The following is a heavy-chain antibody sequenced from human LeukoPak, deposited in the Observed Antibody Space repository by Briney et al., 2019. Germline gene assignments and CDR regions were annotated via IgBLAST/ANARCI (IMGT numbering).Heavy chain of an antibody. CDR1: GFTFSSYA. CDR2: VSGFGTTT. Sequence: GGSLRLSCAASGFTFSSYAMYWVRQAPGKGLEWVSSVSGFGTTTYYADSVKGRFTISRDNSKNTLYLQMNSLRAEDTAVFYCAKDPLSNYYDTSGAEINIWGQGTMVTVSS. CDR3: AKDPLSNYYDTSGAEINI. V-gene: IGHV3-23*01. J-gene: IGHJ3*02. D-gene: IGHD3-22*01.